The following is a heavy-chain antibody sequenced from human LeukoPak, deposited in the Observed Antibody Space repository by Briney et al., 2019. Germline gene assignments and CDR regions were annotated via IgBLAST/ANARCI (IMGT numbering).Heavy chain of an antibody. CDR2: TLYRSKWYN. CDR1: GDSVSNNIIA. V-gene: IGHV6-1*01. J-gene: IGHJ4*02. D-gene: IGHD6-19*01. Sequence: PSQTLSLTCAISGDSVSNNIIAWNWIRQSPSRGLEWLGRTLYRSKWYNDYAVSVKSRITINPDTFKNQFSLQLNFVTPEDTAVYYYAREVAGTYAFDYWGQGTPVTVSS. CDR3: AREVAGTYAFDY.